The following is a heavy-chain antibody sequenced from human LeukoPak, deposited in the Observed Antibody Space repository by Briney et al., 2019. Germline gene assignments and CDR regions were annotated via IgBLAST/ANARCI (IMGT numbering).Heavy chain of an antibody. D-gene: IGHD2-21*02. CDR3: ARFAYCGGHCWYYFDY. Sequence: PSETLSLTCTVSGGSISSGTYYWGWIRQPPGKGLEWIGSIYYSGNTYYNPSLKSRVTISVDTSKNQFSLKLSSVTAADTAVYYCARFAYCGGHCWYYFDYWGQGSLVTVSS. J-gene: IGHJ4*02. CDR1: GGSISSGTYY. CDR2: IYYSGNT. V-gene: IGHV4-39*01.